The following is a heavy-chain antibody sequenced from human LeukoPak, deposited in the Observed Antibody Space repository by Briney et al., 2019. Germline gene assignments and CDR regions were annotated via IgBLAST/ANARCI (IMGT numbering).Heavy chain of an antibody. J-gene: IGHJ5*02. V-gene: IGHV4-34*01. D-gene: IGHD6-13*01. CDR3: ARGSSSWYLDP. CDR2: INHSGST. CDR1: GGSFSGYC. Sequence: SETLSLTCAVYGGSFSGYCWSWIRQPPGKGLEWIGEINHSGSTNYNPSLKSRVTISVDTSKNQFSLKLSSVTAADTAVYYCARGSSSWYLDPWGQGTLVTVSS.